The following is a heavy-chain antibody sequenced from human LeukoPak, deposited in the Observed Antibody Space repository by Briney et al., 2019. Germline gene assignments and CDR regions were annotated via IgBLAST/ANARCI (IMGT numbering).Heavy chain of an antibody. CDR2: IAGGGDTI. CDR3: AAMTSVTTGDY. J-gene: IGHJ4*02. CDR1: GFTFETYE. Sequence: GGSLRLSCAASGFTFETYEMNWVRQAPGKGLEWISYIAGGGDTIYYADSVKGRFTISRDNAKNSLYLQMNSLRAEDTAVYYCAAMTSVTTGDYWGQGTLVTVSS. D-gene: IGHD4-11*01. V-gene: IGHV3-48*03.